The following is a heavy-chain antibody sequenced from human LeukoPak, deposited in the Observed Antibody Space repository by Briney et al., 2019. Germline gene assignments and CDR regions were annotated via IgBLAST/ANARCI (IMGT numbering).Heavy chain of an antibody. CDR1: GVSITSYY. J-gene: IGHJ4*02. CDR2: IYYSGST. Sequence: PSETLSLTCTVSGVSITSYYWNWIRQPPGKGVEWIGYIYYSGSTNYNPSLKSRVTISVDTPKNQFSLNLSSVTAADTAVYYCARRTWGAADYFDYWGQGTLVTVSS. CDR3: ARRTWGAADYFDY. V-gene: IGHV4-59*01. D-gene: IGHD6-13*01.